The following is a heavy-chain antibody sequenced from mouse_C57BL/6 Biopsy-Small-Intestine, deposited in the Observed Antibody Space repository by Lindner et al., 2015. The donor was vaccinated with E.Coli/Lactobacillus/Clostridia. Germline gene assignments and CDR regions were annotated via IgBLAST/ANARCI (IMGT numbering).Heavy chain of an antibody. Sequence: VQLQESGAELVKPGASVKLSCKASGYTFTSYWMQWVKQRPGQGLEWIGEIDPSDSYTNYNQKFKGKATLTVDTSSSTAYMQLSSLTSEDSAVYYCARSLPSGYVFDYWGQGTTLTVSS. V-gene: IGHV1-50*01. CDR3: ARSLPSGYVFDY. CDR2: IDPSDSYT. CDR1: GYTFTSYW. D-gene: IGHD3-2*02. J-gene: IGHJ2*01.